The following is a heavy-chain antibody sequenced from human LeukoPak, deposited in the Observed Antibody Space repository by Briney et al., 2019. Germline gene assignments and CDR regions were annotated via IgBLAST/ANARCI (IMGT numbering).Heavy chain of an antibody. J-gene: IGHJ3*02. CDR3: ARAGATISHWNWRDDAFDI. V-gene: IGHV3-21*01. Sequence: GGSLRLPCAASGFTFSSYSMNWVRQAPGKGLEWVSSISSSSSYIYYADSVKGRFTISRDNAKNSLYLQMNSLRAEDTAVYYCARAGATISHWNWRDDAFDIWGQGTMVTVSS. D-gene: IGHD1-26*01. CDR2: ISSSSSYI. CDR1: GFTFSSYS.